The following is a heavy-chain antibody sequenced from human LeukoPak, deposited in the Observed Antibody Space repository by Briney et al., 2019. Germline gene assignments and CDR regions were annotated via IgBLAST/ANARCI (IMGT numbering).Heavy chain of an antibody. J-gene: IGHJ4*02. CDR2: LSGSGGST. CDR1: GFTFRNYG. V-gene: IGHV3-23*01. Sequence: GGTLRLSCAASGFTFRNYGMSWVRQAPGKGLEWVSTLSGSGGSTYYADSVKGRFTISRDNAKNSLYLQMNSLRAEDTALYYCARDYFGSPSALDYWGQGTLVTVSS. CDR3: ARDYFGSPSALDY. D-gene: IGHD1-26*01.